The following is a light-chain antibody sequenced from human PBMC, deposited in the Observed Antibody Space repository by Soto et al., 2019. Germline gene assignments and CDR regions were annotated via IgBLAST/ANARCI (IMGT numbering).Light chain of an antibody. CDR1: SSNIGSNY. V-gene: IGLV1-47*01. CDR2: RNN. CDR3: AAWDDSLSAFYV. Sequence: QSVLTQPPSASGTPGQRVTISCSGSSSNIGSNYVYWYQQLPGTAPKLLIYRNNQRHSGVPDRFSGSKSGTSASLAISGLRSEDEADYYGAAWDDSLSAFYVFGTGTKLTVL. J-gene: IGLJ1*01.